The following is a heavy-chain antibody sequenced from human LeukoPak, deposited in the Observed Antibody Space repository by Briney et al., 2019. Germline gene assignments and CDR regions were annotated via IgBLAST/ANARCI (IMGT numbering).Heavy chain of an antibody. Sequence: GESLKISCKGSGYSFTNYWIAWVRQMPGKGLEWMGAIYPGDSDTRYNPSFQGQVTISADRSFGTAYLQWSSLKASDSAMYYCARREATTEYFDFWGQGTLVTVSS. CDR1: GYSFTNYW. CDR2: IYPGDSDT. CDR3: ARREATTEYFDF. V-gene: IGHV5-51*01. D-gene: IGHD1-7*01. J-gene: IGHJ4*02.